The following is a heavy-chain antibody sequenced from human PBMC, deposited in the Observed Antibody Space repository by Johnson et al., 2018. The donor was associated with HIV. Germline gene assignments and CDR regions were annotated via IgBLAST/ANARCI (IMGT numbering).Heavy chain of an antibody. Sequence: VQLVESGGGVVQPGRSLRLSCAASGFTFSSYGIHWVRQAPGKGLEWVAVIWYDGSNKYYAESVKGRFTVSRDNSKNTLYMQMNSLRTEDTAVYYCARGGKDHAFDIWGQGTMVTVSS. V-gene: IGHV3-33*01. CDR2: IWYDGSNK. CDR1: GFTFSSYG. D-gene: IGHD3-16*01. J-gene: IGHJ3*02. CDR3: ARGGKDHAFDI.